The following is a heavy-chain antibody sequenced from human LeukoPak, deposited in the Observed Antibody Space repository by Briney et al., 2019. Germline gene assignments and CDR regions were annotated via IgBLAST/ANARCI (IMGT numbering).Heavy chain of an antibody. CDR2: ISSRDNLI. J-gene: IGHJ4*02. Sequence: GGSLRLSCAASGFTFSSYSMTWVRQAPGKGLEWVSYISSRDNLIYYADSVKGRFTISTDNARNSVYLQLNRLRVEDTAVYYCAREQWFRWEFWGQGILVTVSS. D-gene: IGHD3-10*01. V-gene: IGHV3-21*04. CDR1: GFTFSSYS. CDR3: AREQWFRWEF.